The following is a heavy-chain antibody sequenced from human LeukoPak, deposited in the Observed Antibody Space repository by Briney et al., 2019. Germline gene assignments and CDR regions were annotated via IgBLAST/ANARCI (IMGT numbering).Heavy chain of an antibody. CDR1: GGSISSYY. V-gene: IGHV4-59*01. CDR3: ARMGATTPHSANPDY. J-gene: IGHJ4*02. D-gene: IGHD1-1*01. Sequence: PSETLSLTCTVSGGSISSYYWSWIRQPPGKGLEWIGYIYYSGSTNYNPSLKSRVTISVDTSKNQFSLKLSSVTAADTAVYYCARMGATTPHSANPDYWGQGTLVTVSS. CDR2: IYYSGST.